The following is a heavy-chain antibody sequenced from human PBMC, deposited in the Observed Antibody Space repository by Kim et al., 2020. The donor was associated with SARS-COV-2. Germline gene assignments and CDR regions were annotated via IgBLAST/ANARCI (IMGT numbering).Heavy chain of an antibody. D-gene: IGHD3-22*01. CDR3: ATYDSSGYYLDY. J-gene: IGHJ4*02. V-gene: IGHV1-46*01. CDR2: INPSGGST. Sequence: ASVKVSCKASGYTFTSYYMHWVRQAPGQGLEWMGIINPSGGSTSYAQKFQGRVTMTRDTSTSTVYMELSSLRSEDTAVYYCATYDSSGYYLDYWGQGTLVTVSS. CDR1: GYTFTSYY.